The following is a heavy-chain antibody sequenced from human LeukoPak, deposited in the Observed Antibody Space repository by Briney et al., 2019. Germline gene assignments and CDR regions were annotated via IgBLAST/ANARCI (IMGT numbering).Heavy chain of an antibody. D-gene: IGHD6-13*01. CDR1: GGSISSYY. CDR3: ARDLGRAAGRTHWFDP. J-gene: IGHJ5*02. CDR2: IYYSGST. V-gene: IGHV4-59*01. Sequence: PSETLSLTCTVSGGSISSYYWSWIRQPPGKGLEWIGYIYYSGSTNYNPSLKSRVTISVDTSKNQFSLKLSSVTAADTAVYYCARDLGRAAGRTHWFDPWGQGTLVTVSS.